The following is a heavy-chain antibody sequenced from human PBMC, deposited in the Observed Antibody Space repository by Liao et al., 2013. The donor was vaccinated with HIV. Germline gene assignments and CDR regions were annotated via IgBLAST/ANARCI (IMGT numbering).Heavy chain of an antibody. CDR2: IYYTGVT. CDR1: GVSITNSAFY. Sequence: QVQLQESGPRLVKPSQTLSLTCDVSGVSITNSAFYWSWIRQSPGKGLEWLGYIYYTGVTNYTPSLKSRLTLSLDTSGNHFSLNLTSTTAADTAIYYCAREVRGVTYYMDVWGKGATVTVSS. CDR3: AREVRGVTYYMDV. J-gene: IGHJ6*03. V-gene: IGHV4-30-4*08. D-gene: IGHD3-10*01.